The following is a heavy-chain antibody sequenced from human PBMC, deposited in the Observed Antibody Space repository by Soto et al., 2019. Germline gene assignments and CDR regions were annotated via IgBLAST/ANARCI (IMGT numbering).Heavy chain of an antibody. V-gene: IGHV4-34*01. Sequence: QVQLQQWGAGLLKPSETLSLTCAVYGGSFSGYYWSWIRQPPGKGLEWIGEINHSGSTNYKPSLKSRVTISVDTSKNQFSLKLSSVTAADTAVYYCASGEYSGYDFLGRFDYWGQGTLVTVSS. D-gene: IGHD5-12*01. CDR3: ASGEYSGYDFLGRFDY. CDR1: GGSFSGYY. CDR2: INHSGST. J-gene: IGHJ4*02.